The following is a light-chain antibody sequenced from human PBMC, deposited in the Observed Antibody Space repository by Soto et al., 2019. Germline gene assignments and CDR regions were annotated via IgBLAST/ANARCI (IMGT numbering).Light chain of an antibody. CDR3: SSYTGSSTVV. J-gene: IGLJ2*01. CDR2: EVS. CDR1: SSDVGGYSY. V-gene: IGLV2-14*03. Sequence: QSALTQPDSVSGSPGQSITISCTGTSSDVGGYSYVSWYQQHPGKAPKLMIYEVSDRPSGVSRRFSGSKSGNTASLTISWLQAEDEANYYCSSYTGSSTVVFGGGTKLTVL.